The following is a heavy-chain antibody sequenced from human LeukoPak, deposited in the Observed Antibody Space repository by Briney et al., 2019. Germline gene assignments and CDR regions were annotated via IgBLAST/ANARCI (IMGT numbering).Heavy chain of an antibody. Sequence: PSETLSLTCTVSGGSISSSSYYWGWVRQPPGKGLEWIGSIYYSGSTYYNPSLKSRVTISVDTSKNQFSLKLSSVTAADTAVYYCARQLYYYYDSPNWFDPWGQGTLVTVSS. D-gene: IGHD3-22*01. CDR3: ARQLYYYYDSPNWFDP. J-gene: IGHJ5*02. CDR1: GGSISSSSYY. V-gene: IGHV4-39*01. CDR2: IYYSGST.